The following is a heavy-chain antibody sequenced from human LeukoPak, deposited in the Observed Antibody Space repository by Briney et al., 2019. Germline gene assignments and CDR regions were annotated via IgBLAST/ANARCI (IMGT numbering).Heavy chain of an antibody. Sequence: SETLSLTCTVSGGSISSYYWSWIRQPPGKGLEWIGYIYYSGGTNYNPSLKSRVTISVDTSKNQFSLKLSSVTAADTAVYYCARVDPDSSSTLEVFDYWGQGTLVTVSS. CDR2: IYYSGGT. V-gene: IGHV4-59*01. J-gene: IGHJ4*02. CDR3: ARVDPDSSSTLEVFDY. CDR1: GGSISSYY. D-gene: IGHD6-6*01.